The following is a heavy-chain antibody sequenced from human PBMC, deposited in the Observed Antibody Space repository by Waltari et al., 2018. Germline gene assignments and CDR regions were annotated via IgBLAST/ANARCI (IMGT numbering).Heavy chain of an antibody. CDR1: GYTFTSYY. Sequence: QVQLVQSGSELKEPGASVKISCQASGYTFTSYYMHWVRQAPGQGLEWMGIINPSGGSTSYAQKFQGRVTMTRDTSTSTVYMELSSLRSEDTAVYYCASTEGSYFSDAFDIWGQGTMVTVSS. J-gene: IGHJ3*02. V-gene: IGHV1-46*01. CDR2: INPSGGST. D-gene: IGHD1-26*01. CDR3: ASTEGSYFSDAFDI.